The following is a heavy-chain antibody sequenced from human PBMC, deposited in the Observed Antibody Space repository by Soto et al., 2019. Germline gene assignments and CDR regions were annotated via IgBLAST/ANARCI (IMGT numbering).Heavy chain of an antibody. Sequence: EVQLVESGGGLVQPGGSLRLSCAASGFTFSDHYMDWVRQAPGKGLEWVGRIRNRPNSYTTQYAASVKGRFAVLRDDSANLVYLQMNDLETEDTAVYYCVRDSGRGFYFDYWGQGAQVTVSS. V-gene: IGHV3-72*01. CDR3: VRDSGRGFYFDY. CDR1: GFTFSDHY. CDR2: IRNRPNSYTT. J-gene: IGHJ4*02. D-gene: IGHD3-10*01.